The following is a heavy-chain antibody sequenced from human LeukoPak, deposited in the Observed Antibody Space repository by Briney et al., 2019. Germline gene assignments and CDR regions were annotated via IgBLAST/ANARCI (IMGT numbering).Heavy chain of an antibody. D-gene: IGHD4-11*01. CDR1: GFSFSSHG. J-gene: IGHJ6*02. V-gene: IGHV3-33*01. CDR3: ARETYSLADV. Sequence: GGSLRLSCAASGFSFSSHGMHWVRHAPGKGLEWVGVTWFDDSYQHYAGSVRGRFTISRDNSKNTVYLQMNSLRAEDTAVYYCARETYSLADVWGQGTTVIVSS. CDR2: TWFDDSYQ.